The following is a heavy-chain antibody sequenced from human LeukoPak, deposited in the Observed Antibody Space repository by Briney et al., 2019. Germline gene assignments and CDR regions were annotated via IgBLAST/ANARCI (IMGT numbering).Heavy chain of an antibody. CDR1: GFTFSSYG. Sequence: GGSLRLSCAASGFTFSSYGMHWVRQAPGKGLEWVAVISYDGSNKYYADSVKGRFTISRDNSKDTLYLQMNSLRAEDTAVYYRAKEGWRITRFFDIWGQGTMVTVSS. V-gene: IGHV3-30*18. CDR2: ISYDGSNK. J-gene: IGHJ3*02. D-gene: IGHD3-3*01. CDR3: AKEGWRITRFFDI.